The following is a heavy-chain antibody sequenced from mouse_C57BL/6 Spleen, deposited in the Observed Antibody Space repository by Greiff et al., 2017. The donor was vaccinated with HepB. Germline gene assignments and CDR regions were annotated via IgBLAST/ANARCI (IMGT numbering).Heavy chain of an antibody. CDR3: ARGGITTVPWFAY. Sequence: EVMLVESEGGLVQPGRSMKLSCTASGFTFSDYYVAWVRQVPEKGLEWVANINYDGSSTYYLDSLKSRFIISRDNAKNILYLQMSSLKSEDTATYYCARGGITTVPWFAYWGQGTLVTVSA. CDR2: INYDGSST. CDR1: GFTFSDYY. D-gene: IGHD1-1*01. V-gene: IGHV5-16*01. J-gene: IGHJ3*01.